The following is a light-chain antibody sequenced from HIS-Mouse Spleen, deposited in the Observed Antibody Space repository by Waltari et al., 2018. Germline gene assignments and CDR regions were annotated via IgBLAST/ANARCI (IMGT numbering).Light chain of an antibody. V-gene: IGKV1-5*03. CDR3: QQYNSYSRT. Sequence: DIQMTQSPSTLSASVGDRVTITCRASPSISSWLAWYLQKPGKAPKLLIYKASSLESGVASRFSGSGSGTEFTLTISSLQPDDFATYDCQQYNSYSRTFGQGTKVEIK. CDR1: PSISSW. CDR2: KAS. J-gene: IGKJ1*01.